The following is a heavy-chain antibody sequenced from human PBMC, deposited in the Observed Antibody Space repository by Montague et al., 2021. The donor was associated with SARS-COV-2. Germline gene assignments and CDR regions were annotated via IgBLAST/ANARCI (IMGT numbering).Heavy chain of an antibody. CDR2: INQGGAP. CDR1: RGSFSNYY. V-gene: IGHV4-34*01. CDR3: ARGRPVQGSFRHFVSISSGALDI. J-gene: IGHJ3*02. Sequence: SETLSLTCAVSRGSFSNYYWTWIRQSPGKGLEWIGEINQGGAPNYTPSLKSRVTISLDTSKKQISLKLNSVTVADTAVFFCARGRPVQGSFRHFVSISSGALDIWAQGSLVIVSS. D-gene: IGHD3-9*01.